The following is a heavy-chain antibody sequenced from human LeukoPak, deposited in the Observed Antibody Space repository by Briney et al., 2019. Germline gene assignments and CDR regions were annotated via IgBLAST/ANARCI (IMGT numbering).Heavy chain of an antibody. V-gene: IGHV4-59*01. J-gene: IGHJ5*02. CDR3: ARGANWFDP. D-gene: IGHD3-16*01. Sequence: SETLSLTCTVSGGSISGYYWTWIRQPPGKGLEWIGYIYYSGSTNYNPSLKSRVTISVDTSKNQFSLKLSSVTAADTAVYYCARGANWFDPWGQGTLVTVSS. CDR1: GGSISGYY. CDR2: IYYSGST.